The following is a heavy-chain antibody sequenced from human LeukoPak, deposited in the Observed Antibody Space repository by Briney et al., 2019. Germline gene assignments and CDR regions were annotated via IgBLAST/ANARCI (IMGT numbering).Heavy chain of an antibody. J-gene: IGHJ4*02. Sequence: PGASLGLSCAASGFTFSSYAMSWVRQAPGKGLEWVSGISGSGGSTYYADSVKGGFTISRDNSKNTLYLQMNSLRAEDTAVYYCARTKGAHYGDYTFDYWGQGTLVTVSS. CDR3: ARTKGAHYGDYTFDY. CDR1: GFTFSSYA. D-gene: IGHD4-17*01. CDR2: ISGSGGST. V-gene: IGHV3-23*01.